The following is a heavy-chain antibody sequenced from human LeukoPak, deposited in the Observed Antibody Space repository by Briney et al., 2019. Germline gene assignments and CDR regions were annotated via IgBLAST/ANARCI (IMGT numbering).Heavy chain of an antibody. Sequence: PSETLSLTCAVSGVSFSDYYWSWIRQPPGKGLEWIGEINHGGDTNYNSSLQSRVSLSVDTSRNQFSLMLSSVTAADTAIYYCASNKYPVQAFDIWGQGTMVTVSS. CDR1: GVSFSDYY. CDR2: INHGGDT. D-gene: IGHD2-2*01. J-gene: IGHJ3*02. CDR3: ASNKYPVQAFDI. V-gene: IGHV4-34*01.